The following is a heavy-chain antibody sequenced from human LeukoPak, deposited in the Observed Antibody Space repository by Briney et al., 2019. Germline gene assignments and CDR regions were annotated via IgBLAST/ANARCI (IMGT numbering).Heavy chain of an antibody. Sequence: SETLSLTCTVSGGSISRNYWSWIRKPPGKGPEWIGYIYYSGSTNYNPSLKSRVTMLVDTSKNQFSLNLSSVTAADTAVYYCARWIPNRVGNWFDPWGQGTLVTVSS. V-gene: IGHV4-59*08. J-gene: IGHJ5*02. D-gene: IGHD1-26*01. CDR3: ARWIPNRVGNWFDP. CDR1: GGSISRNY. CDR2: IYYSGST.